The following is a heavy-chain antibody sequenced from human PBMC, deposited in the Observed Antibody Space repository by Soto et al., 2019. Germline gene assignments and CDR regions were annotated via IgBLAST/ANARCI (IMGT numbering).Heavy chain of an antibody. CDR1: GFTFSNYI. V-gene: IGHV3-30-3*01. CDR2: ILHDGNNK. J-gene: IGHJ4*02. D-gene: IGHD3-10*01. CDR3: ARDDEGGSYCDLGY. Sequence: QVQLVESGGGVVQPGRSLRLSRAASGFTFSNYIMHWVRQAPGKGLEWVAIILHDGNNKYYADSVKGRFTISRDNSXNTLYLQMNSLRTEDTAIYYCARDDEGGSYCDLGYWGQGTLVTVSS.